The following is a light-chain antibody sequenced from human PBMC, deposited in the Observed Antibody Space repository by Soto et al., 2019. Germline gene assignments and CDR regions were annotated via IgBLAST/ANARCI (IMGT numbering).Light chain of an antibody. CDR1: SGHSSYI. V-gene: IGLV4-60*03. CDR2: LEGSGSY. CDR3: ETWDSNTWV. J-gene: IGLJ3*02. Sequence: QPVLTQSSSASASLGSSVKLTCTLSSGHSSYIIAWHQQQPGKAPRYLMKLEGSGSYNKGSGVPDRFSGSSSGADRYLTISNLQSEDEADYSCETWDSNTWVFGGGTKLTVL.